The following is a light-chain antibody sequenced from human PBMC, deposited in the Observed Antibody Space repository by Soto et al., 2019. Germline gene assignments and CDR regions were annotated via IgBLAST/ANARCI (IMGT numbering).Light chain of an antibody. Sequence: EILLTQSPASLSASPGDRATLSCRASQGVSSYLAWYQQKPGQAPRLLIYDASNRATGIPARFSGSGSGTNFTLTISSLEPEDFAVSYCQQRSNWPQTFGQGTTVDIK. CDR2: DAS. CDR1: QGVSSY. J-gene: IGKJ1*01. V-gene: IGKV3-11*01. CDR3: QQRSNWPQT.